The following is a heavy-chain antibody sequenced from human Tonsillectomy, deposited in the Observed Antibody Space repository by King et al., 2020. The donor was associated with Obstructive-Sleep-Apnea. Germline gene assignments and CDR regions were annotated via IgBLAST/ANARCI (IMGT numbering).Heavy chain of an antibody. D-gene: IGHD6-13*01. CDR2: IYYSGRT. CDR3: ARTGAWGYSSSWYNN. CDR1: GGSISSSNYF. Sequence: QLQESGPGLVKPSETLSLTCTVSGGSISSSNYFWGWIRQPPGEGLEWIGNIYYSGRTYYNPSLKSRVTISVDTSKNQFSLSLRSVAAADTALYYCARTGAWGYSSSWYNNWGQGTLVIVSS. J-gene: IGHJ4*01. V-gene: IGHV4-39*07.